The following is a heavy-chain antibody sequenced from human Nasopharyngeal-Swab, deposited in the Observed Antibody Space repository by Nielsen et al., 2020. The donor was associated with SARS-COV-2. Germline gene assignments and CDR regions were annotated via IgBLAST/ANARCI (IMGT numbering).Heavy chain of an antibody. D-gene: IGHD1-7*01. J-gene: IGHJ4*02. CDR3: ARRDWNYVFDY. V-gene: IGHV4-4*02. CDR1: GCSISSSNW. Sequence: SETLSLTGAVSGCSISSSNWWRWVSQPPGRGMECIGEIYHSGSTNYNPSLKSRVTISVDKSKNQFSLKLSSVTAGDTAVYYCARRDWNYVFDYWGQGTLVTVSS. CDR2: IYHSGST.